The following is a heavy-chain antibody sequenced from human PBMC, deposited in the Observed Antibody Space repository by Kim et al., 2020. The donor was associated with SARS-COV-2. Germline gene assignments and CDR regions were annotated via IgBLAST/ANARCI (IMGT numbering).Heavy chain of an antibody. CDR2: IILTANTG. J-gene: IGHJ5*02. CDR1: GGTFGSYV. CDR3: AKDWACVSGNCYNWFDP. D-gene: IGHD2-2*02. V-gene: IGHV1-69*04. Sequence: SVKVSCKASGGTFGSYVISWVRQAPGEGLEWMGRIILTANTGDYAQRFKGRVTITADKSTTTVHMELRNLRSEDTAIYYCAKDWACVSGNCYNWFDPWGQGTLVTVSS.